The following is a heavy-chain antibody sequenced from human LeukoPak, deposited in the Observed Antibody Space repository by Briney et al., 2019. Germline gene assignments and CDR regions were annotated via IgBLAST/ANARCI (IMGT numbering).Heavy chain of an antibody. D-gene: IGHD1-26*01. CDR1: GGSFSGYY. CDR2: INHSGST. J-gene: IGHJ4*02. CDR3: ATKYSGSYDY. V-gene: IGHV4-34*01. Sequence: PSETLSLTCAVYGGSFSGYYWSWIRQPPGKGLEWIGEINHSGSTNYNPSLKSRVTISVDTSKNQFSLKLSSVTAADTAVYYCATKYSGSYDYWGQGTLVTVSS.